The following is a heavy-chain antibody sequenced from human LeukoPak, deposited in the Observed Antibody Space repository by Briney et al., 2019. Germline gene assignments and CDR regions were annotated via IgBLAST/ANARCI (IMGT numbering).Heavy chain of an antibody. V-gene: IGHV4-34*01. CDR3: ARDIYESSSWNYFDY. CDR2: INHSGST. D-gene: IGHD6-13*01. J-gene: IGHJ4*02. CDR1: GGSFSGYY. Sequence: SETLSLTCAVYGGSFSGYYWSWIRQPPGKGLEWIGEINHSGSTNYNPSLKSRVTISVDTSKNQFSLKLSSVTAADTAVYYCARDIYESSSWNYFDYWGQGTLVTVSS.